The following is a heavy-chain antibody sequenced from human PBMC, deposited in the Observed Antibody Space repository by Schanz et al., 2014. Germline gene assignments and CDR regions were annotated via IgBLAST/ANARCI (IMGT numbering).Heavy chain of an antibody. CDR3: ARHRVYGAFDL. D-gene: IGHD4-17*01. CDR1: SDSISHYY. V-gene: IGHV4-59*08. J-gene: IGHJ4*02. Sequence: QVQLQESGPGLVKPSETLSLTCTVPSDSISHYYLSWIRQPPGKELEWVAFIYDRGSTSYNPSLNSRSPIPFDPPKNQFPLKLSSVTAADTAVYYCARHRVYGAFDLWGQGTLVTVSS. CDR2: IYDRGST.